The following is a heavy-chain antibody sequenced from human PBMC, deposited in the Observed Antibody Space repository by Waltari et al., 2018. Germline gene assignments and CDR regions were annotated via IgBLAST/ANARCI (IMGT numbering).Heavy chain of an antibody. V-gene: IGHV4-34*01. Sequence: QVQLQQWGAGRLKPSETLSLTCAVYGGSFRGYYWSWIRQPPGKGLEWIGEINHSGSTNYNPSLKSRVTISVDTSKNQFSLKLSSVTAADTAVYYCARGGSGVTIFGVVIIGDDAFDIWGQGTMVTVSS. J-gene: IGHJ3*02. CDR3: ARGGSGVTIFGVVIIGDDAFDI. CDR2: INHSGST. D-gene: IGHD3-3*01. CDR1: GGSFRGYY.